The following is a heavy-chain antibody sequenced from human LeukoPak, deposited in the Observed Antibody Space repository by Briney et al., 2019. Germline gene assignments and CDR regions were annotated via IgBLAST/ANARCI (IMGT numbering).Heavy chain of an antibody. D-gene: IGHD6-19*01. V-gene: IGHV3-30*02. Sequence: PGGSLRLSCAASGFTFSSYGMHWVRQAPGKGLEWVAFIRYDGSNKYYADSVKGRFTISRDNSKNTLYLQMNSLGAEDTAVYYCAKDGAVAGLFDYWGQGTLVTVSS. J-gene: IGHJ4*02. CDR2: IRYDGSNK. CDR3: AKDGAVAGLFDY. CDR1: GFTFSSYG.